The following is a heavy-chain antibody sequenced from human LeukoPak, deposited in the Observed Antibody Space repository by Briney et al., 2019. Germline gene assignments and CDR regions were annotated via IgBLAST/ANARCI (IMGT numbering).Heavy chain of an antibody. V-gene: IGHV1-18*01. J-gene: IGHJ5*02. CDR3: ARDLIAARPGWFDP. CDR1: GYTFTTYG. D-gene: IGHD6-6*01. Sequence: ASVKVSCKASGYTFTTYGINWVRQAPGQGLEWMGWISAYNGNTNYAQNLQGRVTLTTDTSASTAYMELRSLRSGDRAVYYCARDLIAARPGWFDPWGQGTLVIVSS. CDR2: ISAYNGNT.